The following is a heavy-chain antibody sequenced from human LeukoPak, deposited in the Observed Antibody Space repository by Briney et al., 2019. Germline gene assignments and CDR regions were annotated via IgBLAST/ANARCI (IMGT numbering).Heavy chain of an antibody. Sequence: SQTLSLTCAISGDSVSSDSAAWNWIRQSPSRGLEWLVRTYYRSKWYNDYAISVKRRITINPETSKNQFSLQLNSVTPEDTAVYYCARALRYSSGWALDYWGQGTLVTVSS. CDR2: TYYRSKWYN. D-gene: IGHD6-19*01. V-gene: IGHV6-1*01. CDR3: ARALRYSSGWALDY. CDR1: GDSVSSDSAA. J-gene: IGHJ4*02.